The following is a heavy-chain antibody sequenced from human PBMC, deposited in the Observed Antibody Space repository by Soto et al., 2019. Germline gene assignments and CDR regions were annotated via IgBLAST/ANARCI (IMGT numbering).Heavy chain of an antibody. Sequence: XGTLSLTCGVSRGTIGSSSYYFGGNNQPPGKGLEWIGSLYYTGTTNYNSSLKSRVTISADKSQNQFSLRLSSVTAADTAVYYCGAPCSTTHCYDWFGPRRQRTRVSVSS. J-gene: IGHJ5*02. CDR2: LYYTGTT. CDR1: RGTIGSSSYY. D-gene: IGHD1-1*01. CDR3: GAPCSTTHCYDWFGP. V-gene: IGHV4-39*01.